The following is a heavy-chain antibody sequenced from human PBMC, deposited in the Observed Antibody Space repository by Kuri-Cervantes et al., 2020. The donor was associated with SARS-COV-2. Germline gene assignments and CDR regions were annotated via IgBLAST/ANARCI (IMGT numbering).Heavy chain of an antibody. CDR1: GFTFSSYS. CDR2: ISSSSSYI. D-gene: IGHD3-22*01. Sequence: GESLKISCAASGFTFSSYSMNWVRQAPGKGLEWVSSISSSSSYIYYADSAKGRFTISRDNAKNSLYLQMNSLRAEDTAVYYCTSTGYDSSGYYPDYWGQGTLVTVSS. V-gene: IGHV3-21*01. CDR3: TSTGYDSSGYYPDY. J-gene: IGHJ4*02.